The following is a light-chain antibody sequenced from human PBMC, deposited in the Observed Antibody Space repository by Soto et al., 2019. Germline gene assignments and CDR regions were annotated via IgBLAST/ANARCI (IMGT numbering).Light chain of an antibody. CDR2: AAS. CDR3: QQCSISPLT. Sequence: EIVLTQSPGTLSLSPGERATLSCRASQSVPKDYLAWYQHKPGQAPRLLIHAASSTATVIPDRFSGSGSGTDFTLTISRLEPEDFAVYYCQQCSISPLTFGGGTKVEIK. J-gene: IGKJ4*01. CDR1: QSVPKDY. V-gene: IGKV3-20*01.